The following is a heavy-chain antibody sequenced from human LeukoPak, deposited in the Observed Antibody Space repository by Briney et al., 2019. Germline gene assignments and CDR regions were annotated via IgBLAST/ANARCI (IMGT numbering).Heavy chain of an antibody. CDR1: GFTFSSYW. J-gene: IGHJ6*04. CDR2: IRQDGSEK. V-gene: IGHV3-7*03. CDR3: ARKAYGLDV. Sequence: GGSLRLSCAPSGFTFSSYWMSWVRQAPGKGLKWVANIRQDGSEKYYVDSVKGRFTISRDNGKNSLYLQMNSLRAEDTAVYYCARKAYGLDVWGKGTTVTVSS.